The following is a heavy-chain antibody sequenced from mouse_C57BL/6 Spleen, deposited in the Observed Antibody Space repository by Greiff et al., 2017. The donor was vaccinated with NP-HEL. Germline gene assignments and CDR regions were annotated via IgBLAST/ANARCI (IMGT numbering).Heavy chain of an antibody. CDR3: ARGDYDVGAWFAY. V-gene: IGHV1-82*01. CDR1: GYAFSSSW. D-gene: IGHD2-4*01. J-gene: IGHJ3*01. CDR2: IYPGDGDT. Sequence: VKLVESGPELVKPGASVKISCKASGYAFSSSWMNWVKQRPGKGLEWIGRIYPGDGDTNYNGKFKGKATLTADKSSSTAYMQLSSLTSEDSAVYFCARGDYDVGAWFAYWGQGTLVTVSA.